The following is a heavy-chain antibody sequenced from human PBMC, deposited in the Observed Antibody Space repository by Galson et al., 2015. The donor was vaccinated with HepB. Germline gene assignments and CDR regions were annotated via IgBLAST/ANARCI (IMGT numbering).Heavy chain of an antibody. CDR2: IYYSGST. J-gene: IGHJ4*02. V-gene: IGHV4-39*01. CDR3: ARHEVPTYYYDSSGSYDY. Sequence: ETLSLTCTVSGGSISSSSYYWGWIRQPPGKGLEWIGSIYYSGSTYYNPSLKSRVTISVDTSKNQFSLKLSSVTAADTAVYYCARHEVPTYYYDSSGSYDYWGQGTLVTVSS. CDR1: GGSISSSSYY. D-gene: IGHD3-22*01.